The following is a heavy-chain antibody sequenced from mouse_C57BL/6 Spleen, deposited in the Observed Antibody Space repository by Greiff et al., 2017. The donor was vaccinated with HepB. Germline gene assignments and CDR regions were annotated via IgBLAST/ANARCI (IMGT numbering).Heavy chain of an antibody. D-gene: IGHD1-1*01. V-gene: IGHV1-82*01. J-gene: IGHJ1*03. CDR3: ALITTVVATKWYFDV. Sequence: VQLQQSGPELVKPGASVKISCKASGYAFSSSWMNWVKQRPGKGLEWIGRNYPGDGDTNYNGKFKGKATLTADKSSSTAYMQLSSLTSEDSAVYFCALITTVVATKWYFDVWGTGTTVTVSS. CDR2: NYPGDGDT. CDR1: GYAFSSSW.